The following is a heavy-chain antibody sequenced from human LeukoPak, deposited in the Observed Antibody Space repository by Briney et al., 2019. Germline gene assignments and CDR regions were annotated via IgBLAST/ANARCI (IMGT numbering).Heavy chain of an antibody. V-gene: IGHV3-74*01. D-gene: IGHD6-13*01. CDR3: ASASSHRIAAGGDY. J-gene: IGHJ4*02. Sequence: GGSLRLSCAASGFTFSNYWMHWVRQAPGKGLVWVSRINSDGSSRNYADSVKGRFTISRDNAKNTLYLQMNSLRAEDTAVYYCASASSHRIAAGGDYWGQGTLVTVPS. CDR2: INSDGSSR. CDR1: GFTFSNYW.